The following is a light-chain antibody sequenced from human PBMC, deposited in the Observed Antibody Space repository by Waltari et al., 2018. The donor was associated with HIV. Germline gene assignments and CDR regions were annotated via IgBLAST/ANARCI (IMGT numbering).Light chain of an antibody. CDR1: QSVSNY. V-gene: IGKV3-11*01. Sequence: EIVLTQSPATLSLSPGERATLSCRASQSVSNYLAWYQQKPGQAPRLLIDAASSRATGIPARFSGSVSGTDFTLTISSLEPGDFAVYYCQQRSNWPITFGQGTRLEIK. J-gene: IGKJ5*01. CDR2: AAS. CDR3: QQRSNWPIT.